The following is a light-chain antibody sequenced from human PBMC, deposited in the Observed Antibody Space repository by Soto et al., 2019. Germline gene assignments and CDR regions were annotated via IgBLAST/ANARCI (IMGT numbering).Light chain of an antibody. CDR1: SSNIGSHT. J-gene: IGLJ2*01. V-gene: IGLV1-44*01. CDR3: AAWDDSLNGVV. Sequence: QSVLPQPPSASGTPGQRVTISCSGSSSNIGSHTVNWYQPLPGTAPKLLMYNDNQRPSGVPDRFSGSKSGSSASLAISGLQSEDEADYYCAAWDDSLNGVVFGGGTKLTVL. CDR2: NDN.